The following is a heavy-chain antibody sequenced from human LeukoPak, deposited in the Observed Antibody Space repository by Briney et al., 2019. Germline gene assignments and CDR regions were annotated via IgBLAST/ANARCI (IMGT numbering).Heavy chain of an antibody. J-gene: IGHJ3*02. D-gene: IGHD3-22*01. CDR3: ARDKAYYYDSSGYGGAFDI. CDR2: INPNSGGT. Sequence: ASVKVSCKASGYTFTGYYMHWVRQAPGQGLEWMGWINPNSGGTNYAQKFQGRVTMTRDTSISTAYMELSRLRSDDTAVYYCARDKAYYYDSSGYGGAFDIWGQGTVVTVSS. V-gene: IGHV1-2*02. CDR1: GYTFTGYY.